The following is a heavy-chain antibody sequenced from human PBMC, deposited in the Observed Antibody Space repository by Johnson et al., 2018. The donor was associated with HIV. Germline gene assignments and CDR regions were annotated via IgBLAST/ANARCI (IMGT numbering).Heavy chain of an antibody. Sequence: EVQLVESGGGLVQPGRSLRLSCAASGFTFDDYAMHWVRQAPGKGLEWVSGIHWNSGRIGYADSVKGRFTISRENAKNTLYLQMNSLRAEDTAVYYCARASSIAARGADAFDIWGQGTMVTVSS. D-gene: IGHD6-6*01. CDR3: ARASSIAARGADAFDI. J-gene: IGHJ3*02. V-gene: IGHV3-9*01. CDR1: GFTFDDYA. CDR2: IHWNSGRI.